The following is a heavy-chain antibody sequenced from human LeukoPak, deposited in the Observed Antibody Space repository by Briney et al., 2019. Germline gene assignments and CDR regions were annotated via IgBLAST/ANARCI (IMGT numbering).Heavy chain of an antibody. D-gene: IGHD3-10*01. J-gene: IGHJ5*02. CDR1: GFTFGDYA. V-gene: IGHV3-9*01. Sequence: GGSLRLSCAASGFTFGDYAMHWVRQAPGRGLEWVSGISWFSGSIGYADSVKGRFTISRDNAKNSLYLQMNSLTTEDTALYYCAKDRQSSGNYRWFDPWGQGTLVTVSS. CDR2: ISWFSGSI. CDR3: AKDRQSSGNYRWFDP.